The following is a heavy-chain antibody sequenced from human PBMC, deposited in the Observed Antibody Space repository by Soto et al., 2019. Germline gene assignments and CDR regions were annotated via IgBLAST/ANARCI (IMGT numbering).Heavy chain of an antibody. CDR1: GFTFDDYA. Sequence: EVQLVESGGGLVQPGRSLRLCCAASGFTFDDYAMHWVWQAPGKGLELGSGISWNSGTIAYADSVDGRFTISRDTAKNSMYLQMNSLRAEYTALYYFAKDIAALPPYYCDYWVKVTLVTVSS. CDR3: AKDIAALPPYYCDY. D-gene: IGHD6-6*01. CDR2: ISWNSGTI. J-gene: IGHJ4*02. V-gene: IGHV3-9*01.